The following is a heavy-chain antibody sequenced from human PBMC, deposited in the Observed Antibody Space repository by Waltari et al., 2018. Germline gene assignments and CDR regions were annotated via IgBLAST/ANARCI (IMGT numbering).Heavy chain of an antibody. CDR2: ISFDGNNK. CDR3: AKDRYRSSWTPSYMDV. V-gene: IGHV3-30*18. J-gene: IGHJ6*03. CDR1: GFSVSSWG. D-gene: IGHD2-2*01. Sequence: QEQLVESGGGVVQPGRSLRISCAASGFSVSSWGLFWVRQTPGKGREVVAGISFDGNNKYHIESLKGRFSISRDNSKNTLFLQMNSLRPEDTAVYYCAKDRYRSSWTPSYMDVWGKGTTVTVSS.